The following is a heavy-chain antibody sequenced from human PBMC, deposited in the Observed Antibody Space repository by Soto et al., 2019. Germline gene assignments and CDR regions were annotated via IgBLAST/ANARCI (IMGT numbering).Heavy chain of an antibody. Sequence: SETLSLTCTVSGGSISSYFWTWIRQPPGKQLEWIGYIYYTGTTNYNPSLKSRVTMSLDTSKNQFSLSLTSVTAADTAIYYCARGSAFIGLDYWGQGTPVTVSS. J-gene: IGHJ4*02. CDR2: IYYTGTT. CDR3: ARGSAFIGLDY. V-gene: IGHV4-59*01. CDR1: GGSISSYF. D-gene: IGHD1-26*01.